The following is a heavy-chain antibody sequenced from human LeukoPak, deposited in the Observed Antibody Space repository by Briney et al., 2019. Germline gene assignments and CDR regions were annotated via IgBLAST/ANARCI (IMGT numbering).Heavy chain of an antibody. CDR3: ARDPIGYCSSTSCSPR. CDR2: IKQDGSEK. V-gene: IGHV3-7*01. CDR1: GFTFSSYW. J-gene: IGHJ4*02. Sequence: GGSLRLSCAASGFTFSSYWMSWVRQAPGKGLEWVANIKQDGSEKYYVDSVKGRFTISRDNAKNSLYLQMNSLRAEDTAVYHCARDPIGYCSSTSCSPRWGQGTLVTVSS. D-gene: IGHD2-2*01.